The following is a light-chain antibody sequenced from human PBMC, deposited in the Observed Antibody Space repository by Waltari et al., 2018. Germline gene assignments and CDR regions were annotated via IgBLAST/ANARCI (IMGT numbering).Light chain of an antibody. V-gene: IGKV3-11*01. J-gene: IGKJ2*01. CDR1: QTARSY. Sequence: EIVLTQSPATLSLSPGERATLSCRASQTARSYLAWYQQRPGQTPRLLIFDASSRATGISAKFSGSGSGTDFTLTVSNLEPEDFAVYYCQQRSNWPYTFGQGTRVEIK. CDR2: DAS. CDR3: QQRSNWPYT.